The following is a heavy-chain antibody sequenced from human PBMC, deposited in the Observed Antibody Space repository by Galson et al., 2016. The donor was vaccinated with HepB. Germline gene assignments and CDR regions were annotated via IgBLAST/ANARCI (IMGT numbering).Heavy chain of an antibody. CDR2: ISSSSTTI. CDR3: ARGQTSDWFYY. CDR1: GFTFSDFA. Sequence: SLRLSCAASGFTFSDFAMTWVRQAPGKGLEWLSYISSSSTTIFYADSVKGRFTSSRDNAKNSLFLQMNSLREEDTAVYYCARGQTSDWFYYWGQGTLVTVSS. D-gene: IGHD6-19*01. V-gene: IGHV3-48*02. J-gene: IGHJ4*02.